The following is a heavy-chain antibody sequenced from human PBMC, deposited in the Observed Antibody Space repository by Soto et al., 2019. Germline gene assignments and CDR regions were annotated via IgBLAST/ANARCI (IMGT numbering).Heavy chain of an antibody. Sequence: EVQLVESGGGLVQPGGSLRLSCAASGFTFSSYWMHWVRQAPGKGLVWVSSISTDASSTSYADPVKGRFIISRDNAKNTLYLQMNSVRVEDTAVYYCARLPNKSPQNWGQGTLVIVSP. CDR2: ISTDASST. CDR1: GFTFSSYW. J-gene: IGHJ1*01. V-gene: IGHV3-74*01. CDR3: ARLPNKSPQN.